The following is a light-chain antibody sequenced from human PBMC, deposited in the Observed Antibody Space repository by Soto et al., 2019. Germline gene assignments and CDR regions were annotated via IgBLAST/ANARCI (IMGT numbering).Light chain of an antibody. J-gene: IGKJ2*01. Sequence: EIVLTQSPGTLSLSPGERATVSCRASQSVSSSYIAWYQQNPGQAPRLLIYGASSRATGIPDRFSGSGSGTDFTLTISRLEPEDFAVYFCQQYGRSPPFTFGQGTKVEIK. CDR3: QQYGRSPPFT. CDR1: QSVSSSY. CDR2: GAS. V-gene: IGKV3-20*01.